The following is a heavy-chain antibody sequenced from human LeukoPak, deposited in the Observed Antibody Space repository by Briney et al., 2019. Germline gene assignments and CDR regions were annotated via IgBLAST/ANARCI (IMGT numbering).Heavy chain of an antibody. CDR1: GGSISSYY. V-gene: IGHV4-59*01. D-gene: IGHD3-9*01. Sequence: SETLSLTCTVSGGSISSYYWSWIRQPPGKGLEWIGYIYYSGSTNYNPSLKSRVTISVDTSKNQFSLKLSSVTAADTAVYYCARGRLHYDILTGYSSNDAFDIWGQGTMVTVSS. CDR2: IYYSGST. J-gene: IGHJ3*02. CDR3: ARGRLHYDILTGYSSNDAFDI.